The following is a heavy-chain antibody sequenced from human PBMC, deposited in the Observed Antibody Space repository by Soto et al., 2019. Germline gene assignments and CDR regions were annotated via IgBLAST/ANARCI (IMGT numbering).Heavy chain of an antibody. CDR3: AGGVPAAGTDWFDP. V-gene: IGHV4-4*07. CDR1: GGSISNYY. CDR2: VSSTGST. D-gene: IGHD6-13*01. Sequence: SETLSLTCTVSGGSISNYYWSWIRQPADKRLEWIGRVSSTGSTYYNPSLKSRVTISVDTSKNQVSLNLTSVTAADTAVYYCAGGVPAAGTDWFDPWGQGTLVTVSS. J-gene: IGHJ5*02.